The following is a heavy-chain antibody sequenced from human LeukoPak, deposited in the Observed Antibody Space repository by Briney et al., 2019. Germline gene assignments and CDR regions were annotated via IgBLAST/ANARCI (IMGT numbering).Heavy chain of an antibody. CDR1: GFTFSSYG. CDR2: ISYDGSNK. Sequence: GGSLRLSCAASGFTFSSYGMHWVRQAPGKGLEWVAVISYDGSNKYYADSVKGRFTISRDNSKNTLYLQMNSLKTEDTAVYYCTTDRYYYDSSGFDYWGQGTLVTVSS. V-gene: IGHV3-30*03. CDR3: TTDRYYYDSSGFDY. D-gene: IGHD3-22*01. J-gene: IGHJ4*02.